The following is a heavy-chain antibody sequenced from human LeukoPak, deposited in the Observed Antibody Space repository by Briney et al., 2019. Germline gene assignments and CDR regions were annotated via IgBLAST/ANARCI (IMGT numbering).Heavy chain of an antibody. CDR3: TREYGYIWFDP. Sequence: SLRLSCTASGFTFGDYAMSWVRQAPGKGLEWVGFIRSKAYGGTTEYAASVKGRFTISRDDSKSIAYLQMNSLKTEDTAVYYCTREYGYIWFDPWGQGTLVTVSS. V-gene: IGHV3-49*04. CDR2: IRSKAYGGTT. D-gene: IGHD3-10*01. CDR1: GFTFGDYA. J-gene: IGHJ5*02.